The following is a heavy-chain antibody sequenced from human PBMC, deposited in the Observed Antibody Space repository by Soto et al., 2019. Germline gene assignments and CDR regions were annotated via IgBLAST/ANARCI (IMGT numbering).Heavy chain of an antibody. CDR1: GFTFSSYA. CDR3: AKGHWDGLVINTPSQADHSYGMDV. Sequence: LRLSCAASGFTFSSYAMSWVRQAPGKGLEWVSAISGSGGSTYYADSVKGRFTISRDNSKNTLYLQMNSLRAEDTAVYYCAKGHWDGLVINTPSQADHSYGMDVWGQGTTVTVSS. D-gene: IGHD3-9*01. CDR2: ISGSGGST. V-gene: IGHV3-23*01. J-gene: IGHJ6*02.